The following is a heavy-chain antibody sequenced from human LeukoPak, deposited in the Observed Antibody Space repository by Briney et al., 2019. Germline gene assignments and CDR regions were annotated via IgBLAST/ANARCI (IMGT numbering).Heavy chain of an antibody. Sequence: ASVKVSCTASGYTFTSYYMHWVRQAPGQGLEWMGIINPSGGSTSYTQKFQDRVTMTRDMSTSTVYMEMSSLRSDDTAVYYCARRQVAGGPFDYWGQGTPVTVSS. D-gene: IGHD3-16*01. CDR1: GYTFTSYY. J-gene: IGHJ4*02. V-gene: IGHV1-46*01. CDR2: INPSGGST. CDR3: ARRQVAGGPFDY.